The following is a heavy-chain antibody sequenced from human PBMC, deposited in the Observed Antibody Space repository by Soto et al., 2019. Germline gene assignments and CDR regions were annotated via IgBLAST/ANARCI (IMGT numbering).Heavy chain of an antibody. J-gene: IGHJ6*02. Sequence: GGSLRLSCAASGFTVSSNYMSWVRQAPGKGLEWVSVIYSGGSTYYADSVKGRFTISRDNSKNTLYLQMNSLRAEDTAVYYCARDWVGYYYYGMDVWGQGTTVTVS. CDR3: ARDWVGYYYYGMDV. V-gene: IGHV3-66*01. D-gene: IGHD3-16*01. CDR1: GFTVSSNY. CDR2: IYSGGST.